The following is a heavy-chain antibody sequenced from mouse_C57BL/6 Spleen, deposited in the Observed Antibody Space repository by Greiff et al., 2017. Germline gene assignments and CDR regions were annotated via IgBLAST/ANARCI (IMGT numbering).Heavy chain of an antibody. D-gene: IGHD1-1*01. V-gene: IGHV1-72*01. CDR3: ASLLPGWYFDV. Sequence: QSCKASGYTFTSYWMHWVKQRPGRGLEWIGRIDPNSGGTKYNEKFKSKATLTVDKPSSTAYMQLSSLTSEDSAVYYCASLLPGWYFDVWGTGTTVTVSS. J-gene: IGHJ1*03. CDR1: GYTFTSYW. CDR2: IDPNSGGT.